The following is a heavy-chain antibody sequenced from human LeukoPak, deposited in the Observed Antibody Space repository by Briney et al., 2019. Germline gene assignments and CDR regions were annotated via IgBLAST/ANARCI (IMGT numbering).Heavy chain of an antibody. CDR3: ARGNDILTGYPTLDY. CDR2: IYHSGST. V-gene: IGHV4-59*12. D-gene: IGHD3-9*01. CDR1: GGSISSYY. Sequence: SETLSLTCTVSGGSISSYYWSWIRQPAGKGLEWIGYIYHSGSTYYNPSLKSRVTISVDRSKNQSSLKLSSVTAADTAVYYCARGNDILTGYPTLDYWGQGTLVTVSS. J-gene: IGHJ4*02.